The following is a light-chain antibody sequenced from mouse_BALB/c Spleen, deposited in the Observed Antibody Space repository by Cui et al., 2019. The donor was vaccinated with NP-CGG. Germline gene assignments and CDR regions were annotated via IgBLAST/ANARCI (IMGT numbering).Light chain of an antibody. CDR3: ALWYSNHWV. V-gene: IGLV1*01. CDR1: TGAVTTNNY. CDR2: GTN. J-gene: IGLJ1*01. Sequence: QAVVTQESAPTTSPGETVTLTGRSSTGAVTTNNYANWVQEKPDHLFTGLIGGTNNRAPGVPARFSGSLIGDKAALTITGAQTEDEAIYFCALWYSNHWVFGGGTKLTVL.